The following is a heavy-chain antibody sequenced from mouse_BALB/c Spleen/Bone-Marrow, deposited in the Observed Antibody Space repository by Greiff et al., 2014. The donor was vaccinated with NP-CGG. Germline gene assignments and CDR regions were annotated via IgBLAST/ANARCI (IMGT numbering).Heavy chain of an antibody. CDR1: GFSLTSYD. V-gene: IGHV2-9-2*01. CDR3: VRDGRDYYAKDY. Sequence: QVQLKESGPGLVGPSQSLSITCTVSGFSLTSYDIRWIRQSPGKGLEWLGIKRTGGGTNYNSAFMSRLSISKDNSKSQVFLKMNSLQSDDTAIYYCVRDGRDYYAKDYWGQGTSVTVSS. J-gene: IGHJ4*01. CDR2: KRTGGGT.